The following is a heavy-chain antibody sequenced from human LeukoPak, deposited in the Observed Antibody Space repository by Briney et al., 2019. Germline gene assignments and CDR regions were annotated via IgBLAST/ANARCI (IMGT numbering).Heavy chain of an antibody. Sequence: GSLRLSCAASGFTFSSYEMNWVRQAPGKGLEWVSYISSSGSTIYYADSVKGRFTISRDNAKNSLYLQMNSLRAEDTAVYYCARDRPHYDILTGYSTPLDYWGQGTLVTVSS. CDR1: GFTFSSYE. CDR2: ISSSGSTI. J-gene: IGHJ4*02. CDR3: ARDRPHYDILTGYSTPLDY. D-gene: IGHD3-9*01. V-gene: IGHV3-48*03.